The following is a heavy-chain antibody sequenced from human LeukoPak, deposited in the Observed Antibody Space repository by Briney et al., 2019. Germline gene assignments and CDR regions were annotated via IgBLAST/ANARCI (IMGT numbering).Heavy chain of an antibody. CDR3: ARQGVTAAENNYFYYYMDF. CDR1: GYTFPNFG. D-gene: IGHD6-13*01. Sequence: GAAVKVSCKASGYTFPNFGITWVRHAPGQGLEWMGWISPNSGNTKSAQKFQGRVTMTTDTSTSTAYMELSSLRSDDTAVYYCARQGVTAAENNYFYYYMDFWGKGTTVTVSS. CDR2: ISPNSGNT. J-gene: IGHJ6*03. V-gene: IGHV1-18*01.